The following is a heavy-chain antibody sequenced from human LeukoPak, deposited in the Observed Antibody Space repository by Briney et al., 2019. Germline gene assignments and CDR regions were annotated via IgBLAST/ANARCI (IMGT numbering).Heavy chain of an antibody. CDR1: GFTFGKYW. V-gene: IGHV3-15*01. CDR3: TTAVDTAMVTPYY. J-gene: IGHJ4*02. Sequence: GGSLRLSCVASGFTFGKYWMSWVRQAPGKGLEWVGRIKSKTDGGTTDYAAPVKGRFTISRDDSKNTLYLQMNSLKTEDTAVYYCTTAVDTAMVTPYYWGQGTLVTVSS. D-gene: IGHD5-18*01. CDR2: IKSKTDGGTT.